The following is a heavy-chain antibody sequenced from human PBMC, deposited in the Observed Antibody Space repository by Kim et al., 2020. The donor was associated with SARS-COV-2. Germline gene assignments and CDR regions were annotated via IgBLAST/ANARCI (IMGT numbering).Heavy chain of an antibody. CDR1: GFTFSSYA. V-gene: IGHV3-23*01. Sequence: GGSLRLSCAASGFTFSSYAMSWVRQAPGKGLEWVSAISGSGGSTYYADSVKGRFTISRDNSKNTRYLQMNSLRAEDTAVYYCAKAPGDIVVVVAATRRDQNWFDPWGQGTLVTVSS. J-gene: IGHJ5*02. D-gene: IGHD2-15*01. CDR2: ISGSGGST. CDR3: AKAPGDIVVVVAATRRDQNWFDP.